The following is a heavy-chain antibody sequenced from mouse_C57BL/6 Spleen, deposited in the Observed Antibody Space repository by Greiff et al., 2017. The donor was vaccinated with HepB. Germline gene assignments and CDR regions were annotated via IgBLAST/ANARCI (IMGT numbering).Heavy chain of an antibody. CDR1: GYTFTDYE. J-gene: IGHJ3*01. Sequence: VQLQQSGAELVRPGASVTLSCKASGYTFTDYEMHWVKQTPVHGLEWIGAIDPETGGTAYNQKFKGKAILTADKSSSTAYMELRSLTSEDSAVYYCTRLIYDGYSWFAYWGQGTLVTVSA. CDR2: IDPETGGT. D-gene: IGHD2-3*01. CDR3: TRLIYDGYSWFAY. V-gene: IGHV1-15*01.